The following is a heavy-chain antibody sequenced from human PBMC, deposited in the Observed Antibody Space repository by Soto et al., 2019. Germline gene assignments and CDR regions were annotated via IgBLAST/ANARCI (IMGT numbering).Heavy chain of an antibody. Sequence: SETLSLTCTVSGGSISSYYWSWIRQPPGKGLEWIGYIYYSGSTNYNPSLKSRVTISVDTSKYQFSLNLSSVTAADTAVYYCARGFRSPVDYWGQGILVTVSS. CDR2: IYYSGST. D-gene: IGHD3-16*02. V-gene: IGHV4-59*08. J-gene: IGHJ4*02. CDR3: ARGFRSPVDY. CDR1: GGSISSYY.